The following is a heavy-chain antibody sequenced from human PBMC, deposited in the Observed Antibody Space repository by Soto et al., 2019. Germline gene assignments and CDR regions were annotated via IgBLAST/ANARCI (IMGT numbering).Heavy chain of an antibody. Sequence: EVQLVESGGGLVQPGRSLRLSCAASGFTFDEYAMHWVRQAPGKGLEWVSGISWNSGSIGYADSVKGRFTISRDNAKNSLYLQMNSLRAEDTAVYYCAKGGGVIAPYYFDYWGQGTLVTVSS. CDR3: AKGGGVIAPYYFDY. J-gene: IGHJ4*02. D-gene: IGHD3-16*02. CDR1: GFTFDEYA. V-gene: IGHV3-9*01. CDR2: ISWNSGSI.